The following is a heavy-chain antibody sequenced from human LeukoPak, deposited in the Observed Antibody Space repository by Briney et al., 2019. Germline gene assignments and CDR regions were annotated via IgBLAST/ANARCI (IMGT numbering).Heavy chain of an antibody. J-gene: IGHJ5*02. CDR2: ISPGTGGT. CDR1: GYTFSGYY. V-gene: IGHV1-2*02. D-gene: IGHD6-13*01. CDR3: ATIRTSAAA. Sequence: ASVKVSCKVSGYTFSGYYIHWVRQAPGQGVEGMGWISPGTGGTNYAQKFQGRVTMTRDTSIATVYLEVNSLTSDDTAVYFCATIRTSAAALGQGTLVTVSS.